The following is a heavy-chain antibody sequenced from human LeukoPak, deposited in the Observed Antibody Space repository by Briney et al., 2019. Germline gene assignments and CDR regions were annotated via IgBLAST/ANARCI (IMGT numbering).Heavy chain of an antibody. CDR1: GGTFSSYA. V-gene: IGHV1-69*13. J-gene: IGHJ4*02. Sequence: VASVKVSCKASGGTFSSYAISWVRQAPGQGLEWMGGIIPIFGTANYAQKFQGRVTITADESTSTAYVELSSLRSEDTAVYYCARDYYDILTGYYRSALDYWGQGTLVTVSS. CDR3: ARDYYDILTGYYRSALDY. D-gene: IGHD3-9*01. CDR2: IIPIFGTA.